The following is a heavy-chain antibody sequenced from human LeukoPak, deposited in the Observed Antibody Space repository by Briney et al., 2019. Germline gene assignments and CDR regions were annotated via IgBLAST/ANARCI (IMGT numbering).Heavy chain of an antibody. CDR2: IYYSGST. CDR3: ARHRLSLQWLVEDFDY. CDR1: GGSISSYY. D-gene: IGHD6-19*01. V-gene: IGHV4-59*08. Sequence: SETLSLTCTVSGGSISSYYWSWIRQPPGKGLEWIGYIYYSGSTNYNPSLKSRVTISVDTSKNQFSLKLSSVIAADTAVYYCARHRLSLQWLVEDFDYWGQGTPVTVSS. J-gene: IGHJ4*02.